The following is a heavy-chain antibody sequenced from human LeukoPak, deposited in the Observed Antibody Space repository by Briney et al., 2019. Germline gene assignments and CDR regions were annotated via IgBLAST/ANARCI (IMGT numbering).Heavy chain of an antibody. CDR1: GGSISSYY. CDR3: ARTMDY. Sequence: SETLSLTCTVSGGSISSYYWSWIRQPPGKGLEWIGYIYYSGSTNYNPSLKSRVTISVDTSKNQFSLKLSSVIAADTAVYYCARTMDYWGQGTLVTVSS. V-gene: IGHV4-59*12. J-gene: IGHJ4*02. CDR2: IYYSGST.